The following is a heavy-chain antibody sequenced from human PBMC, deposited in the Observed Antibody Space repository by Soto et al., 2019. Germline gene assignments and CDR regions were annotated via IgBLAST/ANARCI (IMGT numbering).Heavy chain of an antibody. D-gene: IGHD1-7*01. J-gene: IGHJ6*03. CDR1: GYTFTSYG. V-gene: IGHV1-18*01. Sequence: ASVKVSCKASGYTFTSYGISWVRQAPGQGLEWMGWISAYNGNTNYAQKLQGRVTMTTDTSTSTAYMELRSLRSDDTAVYYCARDFAELELRGDYMDVWGKGTTGTVS. CDR2: ISAYNGNT. CDR3: ARDFAELELRGDYMDV.